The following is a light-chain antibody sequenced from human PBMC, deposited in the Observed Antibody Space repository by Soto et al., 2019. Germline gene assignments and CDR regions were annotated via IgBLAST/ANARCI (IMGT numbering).Light chain of an antibody. CDR1: QTIRSN. CDR2: GAS. CDR3: QHYNNWPPWT. J-gene: IGKJ1*01. V-gene: IGKV3-15*01. Sequence: IVMTQSPATLSVSPGERATLSCRASQTIRSNLAWYQQKPGQAPRLLMYGASTRATGIPARFSGSGSGTEFTLTLNSLQSEDFAVYYCQHYNNWPPWTFGQGTKVEIK.